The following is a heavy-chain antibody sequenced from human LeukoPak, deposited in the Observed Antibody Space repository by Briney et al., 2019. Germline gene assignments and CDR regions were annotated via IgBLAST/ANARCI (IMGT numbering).Heavy chain of an antibody. CDR2: MYHSGNT. D-gene: IGHD4-23*01. J-gene: IGHJ4*02. V-gene: IGHV4-38-2*01. CDR3: AKQGPTVVTHFDT. Sequence: SETLPLTCAVSGYSISSGYYWGWIRQPPGKGLDWIASMYHSGNTYYNPSLKSRVTISVDTSKNQFSLRLSSVTAADTAVYYCAKQGPTVVTHFDTWGQGTLVTVSS. CDR1: GYSISSGYY.